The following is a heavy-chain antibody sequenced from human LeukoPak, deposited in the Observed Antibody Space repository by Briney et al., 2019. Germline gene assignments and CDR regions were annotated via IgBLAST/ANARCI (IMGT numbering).Heavy chain of an antibody. Sequence: PGGSLRLSCAASGFTFSNYEINWVRQAPGKGLKWVSYISGSGSTIYYADSVKGRFTISRDNAKNLLYLQMNSLRAEDTAVYYCARDSQPIFTMDREVSTSGAFDIWGQGTMVTVSS. CDR3: ARDSQPIFTMDREVSTSGAFDI. CDR2: ISGSGSTI. V-gene: IGHV3-48*03. CDR1: GFTFSNYE. D-gene: IGHD3-10*01. J-gene: IGHJ3*02.